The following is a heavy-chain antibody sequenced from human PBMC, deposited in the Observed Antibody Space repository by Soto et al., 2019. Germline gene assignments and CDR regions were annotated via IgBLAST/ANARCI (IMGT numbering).Heavy chain of an antibody. CDR3: ASGYCSGGSCYPGGMDV. J-gene: IGHJ6*02. Sequence: PGGSLRLSCAASGFTVSSNYMSWVRQAPGKGLEWVSVIYSGGSTYYADSVKGRFTISRDNSKNTLYLQMNSLRAEDTAVYYCASGYCSGGSCYPGGMDVWGQGTTVTVSS. V-gene: IGHV3-53*01. CDR2: IYSGGST. CDR1: GFTVSSNY. D-gene: IGHD2-15*01.